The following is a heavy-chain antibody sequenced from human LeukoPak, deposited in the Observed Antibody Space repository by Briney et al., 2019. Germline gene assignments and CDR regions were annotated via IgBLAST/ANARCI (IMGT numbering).Heavy chain of an antibody. V-gene: IGHV3-30*18. Sequence: GGSLRLSCAASGFTFSSYGMHWVRQAPGKGLEWVAVISYDGSNKYYAGSVKGRFTISRDNSKNTLYLQMNSLRAEDTAVYYCAKGSSGWYGALDYWGQGTLVTVSS. CDR2: ISYDGSNK. CDR1: GFTFSSYG. J-gene: IGHJ4*02. D-gene: IGHD6-19*01. CDR3: AKGSSGWYGALDY.